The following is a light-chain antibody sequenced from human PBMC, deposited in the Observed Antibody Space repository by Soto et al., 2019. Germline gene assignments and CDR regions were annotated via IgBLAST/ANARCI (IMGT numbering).Light chain of an antibody. V-gene: IGKV3-20*01. Sequence: EIVLTQSPGTLSLSPGERVTLSCRASQSVTSSNLAWYQQKPGQAPSLLISGASTRATCLPDRFIGSGSGTDFTLTISRLEPEDFAVYYCQQYDTSPLTFGGGTKVEI. CDR3: QQYDTSPLT. J-gene: IGKJ4*01. CDR1: QSVTSSN. CDR2: GAS.